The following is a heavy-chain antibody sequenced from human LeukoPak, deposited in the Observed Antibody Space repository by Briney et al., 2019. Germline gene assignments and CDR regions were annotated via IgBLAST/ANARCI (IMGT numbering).Heavy chain of an antibody. CDR2: IIPIFGTA. CDR1: GGTFSSYA. D-gene: IGHD3-10*01. Sequence: SVMVSCKASGGTFSSYAISWVRQAPGQGLEWMGRIIPIFGTANYAQKFQGRVTITTDESTSTAYMELSSLRSEDTAVYYCARLGAYGSGSYYNLDYWGQGTLVTVSS. V-gene: IGHV1-69*05. J-gene: IGHJ4*02. CDR3: ARLGAYGSGSYYNLDY.